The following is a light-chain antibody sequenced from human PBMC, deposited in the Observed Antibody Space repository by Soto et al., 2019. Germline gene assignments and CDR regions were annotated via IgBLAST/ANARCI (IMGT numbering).Light chain of an antibody. V-gene: IGKV3D-20*01. J-gene: IGKJ5*01. Sequence: SPATLNMSPGIRATLSGGASQNISNYLIGYQRNPGQARRLLIYGASTRGTAIPARFSGSGSGTDFTLPISRLEPEDFAGYYCHQFGSSATFRE. CDR1: QNISNY. CDR3: HQFGSSAT. CDR2: GAS.